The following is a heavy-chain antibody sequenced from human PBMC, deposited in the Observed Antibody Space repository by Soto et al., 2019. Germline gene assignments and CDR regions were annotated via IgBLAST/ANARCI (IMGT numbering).Heavy chain of an antibody. CDR3: ARTYDGSGPNSGGYGFDI. CDR1: GFTFSDYA. Sequence: PGGSLRLSCAASGFTFSDYAMSWVRQAPGKGLEWVSGLSESGGTTFYADSVKGRFTISRDNSKNTLSLQMNSLRADDTAVYYCARTYDGSGPNSGGYGFDIWGQGTMVTVS. D-gene: IGHD3-22*01. CDR2: LSESGGTT. J-gene: IGHJ3*02. V-gene: IGHV3-23*01.